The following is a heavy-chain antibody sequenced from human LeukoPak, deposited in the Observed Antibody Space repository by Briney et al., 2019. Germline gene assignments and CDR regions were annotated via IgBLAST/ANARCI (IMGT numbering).Heavy chain of an antibody. Sequence: SETLSLTCTVSGGSISSYYWSWIRQPAGKGLEWIGRICTSGSTNYNPSPKSRVTMSVDTSKNQFSLKLSSVAAADTAVYYCARSYYDYVWGGYPYFDYWGQGTLVTVSS. D-gene: IGHD3-16*02. V-gene: IGHV4-4*07. CDR2: ICTSGST. J-gene: IGHJ4*02. CDR3: ARSYYDYVWGGYPYFDY. CDR1: GGSISSYY.